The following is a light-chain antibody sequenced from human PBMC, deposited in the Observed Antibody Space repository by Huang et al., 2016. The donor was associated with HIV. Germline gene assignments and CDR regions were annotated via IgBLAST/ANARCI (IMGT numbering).Light chain of an antibody. CDR2: KAS. J-gene: IGKJ2*01. CDR1: LSISSL. CDR3: QQYTTYFPT. V-gene: IGKV1-5*03. Sequence: DIQMTQSPSTLSASVGDRVTIPCRASLSISSLLAWYQQKPGKAPKLLIYKASSLESGVPSRFSGSGSGTEFTLTISSLQPDDFATYYCQQYTTYFPTFGQGTKLEIK.